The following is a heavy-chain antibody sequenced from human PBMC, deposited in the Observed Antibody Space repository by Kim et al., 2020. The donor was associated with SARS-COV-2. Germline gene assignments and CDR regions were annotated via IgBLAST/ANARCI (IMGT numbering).Heavy chain of an antibody. Sequence: GGSLRLSCVASGFPFSTYWITWVRQAPGKGLEWVANIKEDGSKRYYMESVKGRFTISRDNAKNSLYLQMNSLRAEDTAIYYCVRVGRTTLLEDDYWGQGTLVTVSP. CDR2: IKEDGSKR. J-gene: IGHJ4*02. CDR1: GFPFSTYW. D-gene: IGHD1-1*01. CDR3: VRVGRTTLLEDDY. V-gene: IGHV3-7*03.